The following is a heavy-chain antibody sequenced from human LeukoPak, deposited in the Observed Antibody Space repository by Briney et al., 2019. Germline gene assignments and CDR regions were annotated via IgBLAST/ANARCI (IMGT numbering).Heavy chain of an antibody. V-gene: IGHV1-69*04. J-gene: IGHJ4*02. CDR1: EGTFSSYA. Sequence: SVKVSCKASEGTFSSYAISWVRQAPGQGLEWMGRIIPILGIANYAQKFQGRVTITADKSTSTAYMELSSLRSEDTAVYYCAREGRWFGELYLDYWGQGTLVTVSS. CDR2: IIPILGIA. CDR3: AREGRWFGELYLDY. D-gene: IGHD3-10*01.